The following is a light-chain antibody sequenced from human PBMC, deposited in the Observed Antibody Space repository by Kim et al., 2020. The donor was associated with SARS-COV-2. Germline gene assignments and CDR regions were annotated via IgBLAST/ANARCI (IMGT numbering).Light chain of an antibody. J-gene: IGKJ5*01. V-gene: IGKV3-15*01. Sequence: SLSPGERATLSPRASQRISRSLAWYRQQPGQAPRVLIYGASARATGIPARFSGSGSGTEFTLTISNLQSEDFAVYYCQQYAYWRAFGQGTRLEIK. CDR1: QRISRS. CDR3: QQYAYWRA. CDR2: GAS.